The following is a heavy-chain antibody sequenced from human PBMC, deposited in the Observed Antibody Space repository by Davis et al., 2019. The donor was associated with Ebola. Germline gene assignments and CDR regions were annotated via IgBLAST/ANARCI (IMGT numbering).Heavy chain of an antibody. J-gene: IGHJ6*02. CDR1: GGTFSSDG. CDR3: ARGGTWNLDYGMDV. Sequence: AASVKVSCKASGGTFSSDGISWVRQATGQGLEWMGRIIPIVGIANYATKFQGRVTITADKSTSTANMEVNSLRSEDTAVYYCARGGTWNLDYGMDVWGQGTTVTVSS. V-gene: IGHV1-69*04. D-gene: IGHD1-1*01. CDR2: IIPIVGIA.